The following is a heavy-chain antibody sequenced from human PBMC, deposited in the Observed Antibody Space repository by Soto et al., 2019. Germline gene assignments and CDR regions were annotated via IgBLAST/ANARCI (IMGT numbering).Heavy chain of an antibody. D-gene: IGHD2-15*01. J-gene: IGHJ4*02. V-gene: IGHV4-4*02. CDR2: IYHSGRT. Sequence: PSETLALTCAVSGCSMSSSDWWGWVRQPPGKGLEWIGEIYHSGRTNYNPSLKSRVTISVDKSKILFSLKLTSVTAADTAVYYCARVGCSGGTCYSEKYYFDYWGQGTLVTVSS. CDR1: GCSMSSSDW. CDR3: ARVGCSGGTCYSEKYYFDY.